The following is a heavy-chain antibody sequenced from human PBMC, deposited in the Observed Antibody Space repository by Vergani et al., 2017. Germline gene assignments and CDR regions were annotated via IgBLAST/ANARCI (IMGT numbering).Heavy chain of an antibody. D-gene: IGHD1-1*01. CDR2: INPSGGST. Sequence: QVQLVQSGAEVKKPGASVKVSCQASGYTFTSYYIHWVRQAPGQGLEWMGVINPSGGSTNYAQNFQGRVTMTRDTSTSTVFMELSSLRSEDTAVYFCARVAPSNSEVTPTAFDVWGQGTMVTVSS. V-gene: IGHV1-46*01. CDR1: GYTFTSYY. J-gene: IGHJ3*01. CDR3: ARVAPSNSEVTPTAFDV.